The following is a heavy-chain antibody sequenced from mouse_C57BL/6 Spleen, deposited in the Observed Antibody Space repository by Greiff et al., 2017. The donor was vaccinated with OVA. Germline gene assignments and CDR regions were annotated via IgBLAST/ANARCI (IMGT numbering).Heavy chain of an antibody. V-gene: IGHV1-18*01. CDR1: GYTFTDYN. J-gene: IGHJ1*03. Sequence: DVKLVESGPELVKPGASVKIPCKASGYTFTDYNMDWVKQSHGTSLEWIGDINPNSGGTIYNQKFKGKATLTVDKSSSTAYMELRSLTSEDTAVYYCARDDYNWYFDVWGTGTTVTVSS. CDR2: INPNSGGT. D-gene: IGHD2-12*01. CDR3: ARDDYNWYFDV.